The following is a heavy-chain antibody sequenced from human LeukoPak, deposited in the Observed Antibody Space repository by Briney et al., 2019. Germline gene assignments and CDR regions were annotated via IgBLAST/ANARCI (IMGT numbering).Heavy chain of an antibody. D-gene: IGHD3-22*01. V-gene: IGHV3-48*04. CDR2: ISSSSSTI. CDR3: ARVRPYDSLDY. J-gene: IGHJ4*02. Sequence: GGSLRLSCAASGFTFSSYSMNWVRQAPGKGLEWVSYISSSSSTIYYADSVKGRFTISRDNAKNSLYLQMNSLRAEDTAVYYCARVRPYDSLDYWGQGTLVTVSS. CDR1: GFTFSSYS.